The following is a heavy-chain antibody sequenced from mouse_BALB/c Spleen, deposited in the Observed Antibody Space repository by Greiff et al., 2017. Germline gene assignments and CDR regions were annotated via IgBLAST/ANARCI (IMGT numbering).Heavy chain of an antibody. J-gene: IGHJ3*01. Sequence: VQLQQSGTVLARPGASVKMSCKASGYTFTSYWMHWVKQRPGQGLEWIGAIYPGNSDTSYNQKFKGKAKLTAVTSTSTAYMELSSLTNEDSAVYYCTGITTAWFAYWGQGTLVTVSA. D-gene: IGHD1-2*01. CDR3: TGITTAWFAY. V-gene: IGHV1-5*01. CDR2: IYPGNSDT. CDR1: GYTFTSYW.